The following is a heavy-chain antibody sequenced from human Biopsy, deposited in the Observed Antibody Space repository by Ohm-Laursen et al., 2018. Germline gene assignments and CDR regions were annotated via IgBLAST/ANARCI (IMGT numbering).Heavy chain of an antibody. CDR2: INTSGIT. J-gene: IGHJ5*02. Sequence: GTLSLTCSVSGGSLSSYSWSWIRQPAGKGLEWIGQINTSGITNHNPSLKSRVTMSVDTSKNKFSLRVSSVTAADTAVYYCARDRDRRGWFDPWGQGTLVTVSS. D-gene: IGHD1-14*01. CDR3: ARDRDRRGWFDP. V-gene: IGHV4-4*07. CDR1: GGSLSSYS.